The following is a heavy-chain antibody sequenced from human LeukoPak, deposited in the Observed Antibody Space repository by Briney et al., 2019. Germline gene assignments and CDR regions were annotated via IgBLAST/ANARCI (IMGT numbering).Heavy chain of an antibody. Sequence: GGSLRLSCVASGFIVSSNHMSWVRQAPGKGLEWVSVIYSGGGTYYADSVKGRFTISRGKSKNTLYLQMNSLRAEDTALFYCAARWGYNGFDIWGQGIMVAVSS. V-gene: IGHV3-53*01. J-gene: IGHJ3*02. CDR1: GFIVSSNH. CDR3: AARWGYNGFDI. CDR2: IYSGGGT. D-gene: IGHD5-18*01.